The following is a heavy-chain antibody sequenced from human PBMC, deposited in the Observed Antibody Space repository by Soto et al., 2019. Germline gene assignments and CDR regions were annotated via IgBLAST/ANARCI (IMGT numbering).Heavy chain of an antibody. D-gene: IGHD6-13*01. CDR3: ARLGRIAAAGTGVRFDP. Sequence: GESLKISCKGSGYSFTSYWISWVRQMPGKGLEWMGRIDPSDSYTNYSPSFQGHVTISADKSISTAYLQWSSLKASDTAMYYCARLGRIAAAGTGVRFDPWGQGTLVTVSS. CDR2: IDPSDSYT. V-gene: IGHV5-10-1*01. CDR1: GYSFTSYW. J-gene: IGHJ5*02.